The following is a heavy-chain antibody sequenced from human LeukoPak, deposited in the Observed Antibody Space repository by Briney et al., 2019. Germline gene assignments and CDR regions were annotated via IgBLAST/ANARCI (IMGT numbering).Heavy chain of an antibody. J-gene: IGHJ4*02. D-gene: IGHD3-10*01. CDR1: GGSISSSNW. V-gene: IGHV4-4*02. CDR2: IYHSGST. CDR3: ARDLSVRGVRYYFDY. Sequence: SETLSLTCAVSGGSISSSNWWSWVRQPPGKGLEWIGEIYHSGSTNYNPSLKSRVTISVDKSKNQFSLKLSSVTAADTAVYYCARDLSVRGVRYYFDYWGQGTLVTVPS.